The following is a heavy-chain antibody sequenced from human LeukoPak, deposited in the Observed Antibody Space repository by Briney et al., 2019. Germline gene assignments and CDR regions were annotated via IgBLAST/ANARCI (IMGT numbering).Heavy chain of an antibody. Sequence: GGSLRLSCAASGFTFSSYGMHWVRQAPGKGLEWVAVISYDGSNKYYADSVKGRFTISRDNSKNTLYLQMNSLRAEDTAVYYCAKDAPGLRYYMDVWGKGTTVTVSS. V-gene: IGHV3-30*18. CDR2: ISYDGSNK. D-gene: IGHD1-14*01. CDR3: AKDAPGLRYYMDV. J-gene: IGHJ6*03. CDR1: GFTFSSYG.